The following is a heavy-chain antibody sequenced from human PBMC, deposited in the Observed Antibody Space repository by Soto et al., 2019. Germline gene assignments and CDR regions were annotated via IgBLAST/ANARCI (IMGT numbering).Heavy chain of an antibody. CDR1: GFTFSSYA. Sequence: GGSLRLSCAASGFTFSSYAMSWVRQAPGKGLEWVSAISGSGGSTYYADSVKGRFTISRDNSKNTLYLQMNSLRAEETAVYYCAKDLELVVWKYYDDSSGDLIRDYWGKGRLVTVS. CDR3: AKDLELVVWKYYDDSSGDLIRDY. V-gene: IGHV3-23*01. J-gene: IGHJ4*02. D-gene: IGHD3-22*01. CDR2: ISGSGGST.